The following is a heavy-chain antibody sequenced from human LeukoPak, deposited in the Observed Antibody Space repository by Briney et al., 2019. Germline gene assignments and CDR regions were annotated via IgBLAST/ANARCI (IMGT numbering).Heavy chain of an antibody. CDR3: ARQRCSGNMCYRVDQLYYMDV. CDR1: GDSINDHY. CDR2: IYSSVST. Sequence: SVTLSLTCTVSGDSINDHYWSWIRQPPGEGLEWIEYIYSSVSTNYNPSLKSRVTISIDTSKSQFSVKLPSVTAADTGVYYCARQRCSGNMCYRVDQLYYMDVWGKGTTVTVSS. J-gene: IGHJ6*03. V-gene: IGHV4-4*09. D-gene: IGHD2-15*01.